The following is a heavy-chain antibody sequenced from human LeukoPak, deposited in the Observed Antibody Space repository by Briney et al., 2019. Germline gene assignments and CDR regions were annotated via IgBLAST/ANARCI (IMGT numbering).Heavy chain of an antibody. V-gene: IGHV1-2*02. D-gene: IGHD6-13*01. CDR3: ARDNREQQLDNWFDP. Sequence: GASVKVSCKASGYTFTGYNMHWVRQAPGQGLEWMGWINPNSGGTNYAQKFQGRVTMTRDTSISTAYMELSRLRSDDTAVYYCARDNREQQLDNWFDPWGQGTLVTVSS. J-gene: IGHJ5*02. CDR1: GYTFTGYN. CDR2: INPNSGGT.